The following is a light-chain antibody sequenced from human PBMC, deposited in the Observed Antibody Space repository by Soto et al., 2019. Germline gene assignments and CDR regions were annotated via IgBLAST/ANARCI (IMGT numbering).Light chain of an antibody. CDR1: QSISSW. CDR2: KAS. J-gene: IGKJ3*01. CDR3: QQYNSYPFT. V-gene: IGKV1-5*03. Sequence: DIQMTQSPSTLSASVGDRVTITCRASQSISSWLAWYQQKPGKAPKLLIYKASSLESGVPSRFSGSGSGTEFTLPFSSLQPDDFATYYCQQYNSYPFTFGPGTKVDIK.